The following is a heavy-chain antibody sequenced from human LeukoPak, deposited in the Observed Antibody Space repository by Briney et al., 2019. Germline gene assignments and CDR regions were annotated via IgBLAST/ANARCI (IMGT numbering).Heavy chain of an antibody. CDR3: AIRGAPGYYYGMDV. V-gene: IGHV3-66*01. CDR1: GFTVSSNY. Sequence: GGSLRLSCAASGFTVSSNYMSWVRQAPGKGLEWVSNISTSGTTSYADSVKGRFTISRDNSRNTLYLQMNSLRAEDTAVYYCAIRGAPGYYYGMDVWGQGTTVTVSS. D-gene: IGHD1-26*01. J-gene: IGHJ6*02. CDR2: ISTSGTT.